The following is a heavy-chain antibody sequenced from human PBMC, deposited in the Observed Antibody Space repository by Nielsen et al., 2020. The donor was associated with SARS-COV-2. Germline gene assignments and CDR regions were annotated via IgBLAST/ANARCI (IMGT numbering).Heavy chain of an antibody. J-gene: IGHJ6*02. Sequence: GESLKISCAASGFTFSSYWMSWVRQAPGKGLEWVAVISYDGSNKYYADSVKGRFTISRDNSKNTLYLQMNSLRAEDTAVYYCARAHGGSYYYGMDVWGQGTTVTVSS. CDR2: ISYDGSNK. V-gene: IGHV3-30-3*01. CDR3: ARAHGGSYYYGMDV. D-gene: IGHD4-23*01. CDR1: GFTFSSYW.